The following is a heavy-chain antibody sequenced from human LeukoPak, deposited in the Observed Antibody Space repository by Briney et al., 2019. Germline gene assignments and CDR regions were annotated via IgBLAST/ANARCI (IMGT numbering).Heavy chain of an antibody. Sequence: GRSLSLSCAASGFTFDDYAMHWVRQAQGKGLEWVSGISWNSGSIGYADFVKGRFTISRDNAKNSLYLQMNSLRAEDTALYYCAKDINGITIGYGMDVWGQGTTVTVSS. V-gene: IGHV3-9*01. CDR3: AKDINGITIGYGMDV. CDR2: ISWNSGSI. CDR1: GFTFDDYA. J-gene: IGHJ6*02. D-gene: IGHD3-9*01.